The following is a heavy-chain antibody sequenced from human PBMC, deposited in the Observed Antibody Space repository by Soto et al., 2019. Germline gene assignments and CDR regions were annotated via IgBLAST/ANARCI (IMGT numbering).Heavy chain of an antibody. CDR2: ISYDGSNK. V-gene: IGHV3-30*18. CDR1: GFTFSSYG. D-gene: IGHD1-1*01. Sequence: GGSLRLSCAASGFTFSSYGMHWVRQAPGKGLEWVAVISYDGSNKYYADSVKGRFTISRDNSKNTLYLQMNSLRAEDTAVYYCAKDFVGDPVQLERPNWFDPWGQGTLVTVSS. J-gene: IGHJ5*02. CDR3: AKDFVGDPVQLERPNWFDP.